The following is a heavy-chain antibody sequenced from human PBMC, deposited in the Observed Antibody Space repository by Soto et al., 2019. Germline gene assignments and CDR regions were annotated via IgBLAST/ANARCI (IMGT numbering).Heavy chain of an antibody. D-gene: IGHD5-12*01. J-gene: IGHJ4*02. Sequence: GASVKVSCKASGFTFTSSAVQWVRQARGQRLEWIGWIVVGSGNTNYAQKFQERVTITRDMSTSTAYMELSSLRSEDTAVYYCAAAGGFAPYYFDYWGQGTLVTVSS. CDR2: IVVGSGNT. CDR1: GFTFTSSA. V-gene: IGHV1-58*01. CDR3: AAAGGFAPYYFDY.